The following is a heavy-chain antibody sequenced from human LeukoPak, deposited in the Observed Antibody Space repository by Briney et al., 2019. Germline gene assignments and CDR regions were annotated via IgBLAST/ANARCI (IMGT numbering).Heavy chain of an antibody. J-gene: IGHJ1*01. CDR1: GFTFSSYG. Sequence: GGSLRLSCAASGFTFSSYGMHWVRQAPGKGLEWVAVIWYDGSNKYYADSVKGRFTISRDNSKNTLYLQMNSLRAEDTAVYYCARGTTVTPAEYFQHWGQGTLVTVSS. D-gene: IGHD4-17*01. CDR2: IWYDGSNK. V-gene: IGHV3-33*01. CDR3: ARGTTVTPAEYFQH.